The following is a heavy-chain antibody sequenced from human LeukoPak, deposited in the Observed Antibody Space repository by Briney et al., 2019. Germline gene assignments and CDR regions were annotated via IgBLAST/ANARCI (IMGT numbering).Heavy chain of an antibody. V-gene: IGHV4-34*01. J-gene: IGHJ4*02. CDR3: ARQTTVVYFDY. Sequence: GSLRLSCAASGFSFSSYNMNWVRQAPGKGLEWIGEINHSGSTNYNPSLKSRVTISVDTSKNQFSLKLSSVTAADTAVYYCARQTTVVYFDYWGQGTLVTVSS. D-gene: IGHD4-23*01. CDR1: GFSFSSYN. CDR2: INHSGST.